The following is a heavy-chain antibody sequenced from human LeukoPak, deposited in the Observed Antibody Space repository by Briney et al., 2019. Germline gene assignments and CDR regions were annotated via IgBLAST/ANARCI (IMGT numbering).Heavy chain of an antibody. V-gene: IGHV4-39*01. CDR1: GASIISSSYY. J-gene: IGHJ4*02. CDR2: INYSGST. Sequence: PSETLSLTCAVSGASIISSSYYWGWIRQPPGKGLEWIGSINYSGSTNYNPTLKSRVTISADTSKNQFSLKLSSVTAADTAVYYCARRAYSSGAHWGQGTLVTVSS. CDR3: ARRAYSSGAH. D-gene: IGHD6-19*01.